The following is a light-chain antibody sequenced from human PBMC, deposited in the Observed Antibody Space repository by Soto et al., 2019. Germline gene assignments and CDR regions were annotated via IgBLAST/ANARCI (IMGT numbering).Light chain of an antibody. V-gene: IGKV3-15*01. CDR2: RAS. CDR3: QQYNNWPRAT. CDR1: QSINSN. J-gene: IGKJ4*01. Sequence: EIVMTQSPATLSLSPGERASLSCRASQSINSNLAWYQQKPGQAPRLFMFRASSRATGIPARFSGSGSGTECNLTISSLQSEDFAVYYCQQYNNWPRATFGGGTRVDTK.